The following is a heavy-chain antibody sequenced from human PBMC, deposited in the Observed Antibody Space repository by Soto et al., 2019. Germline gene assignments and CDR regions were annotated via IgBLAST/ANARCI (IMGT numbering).Heavy chain of an antibody. CDR2: IYWDDDK. Sequence: QITLKESGPTLVKPTQTLTLTCTFSGFSLSTSGVGVVWIRQHPGKALELLALIYWDDDKRYSPSLKSRLAITKDTSNPYTTLSRSKTKPGDKPTYYCAHNQQGRRCWYNHWGQGTLDNGSS. V-gene: IGHV2-5*02. D-gene: IGHD2-2*01. J-gene: IGHJ5*02. CDR3: AHNQQGRRCWYNH. CDR1: GFSLSTSGVG.